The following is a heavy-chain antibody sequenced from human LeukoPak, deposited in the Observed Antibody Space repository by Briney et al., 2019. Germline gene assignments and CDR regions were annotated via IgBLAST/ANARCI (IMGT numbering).Heavy chain of an antibody. D-gene: IGHD4-11*01. V-gene: IGHV4-61*01. CDR1: GGSVSSRSYF. J-gene: IGHJ4*02. CDR2: IYYSGST. Sequence: SETLSLTCTVSGGSVSSRSYFWSWIRQPPGKGLEWIGFIYYSGSTYYNPSLKSRVTISVDTSKNQFSLKLSSVTAADTAVYYCATASNPTSNLDYWGQGTLVTVSS. CDR3: ATASNPTSNLDY.